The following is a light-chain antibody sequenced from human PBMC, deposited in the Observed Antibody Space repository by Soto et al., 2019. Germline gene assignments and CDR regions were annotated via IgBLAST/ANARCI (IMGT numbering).Light chain of an antibody. CDR1: QSISSW. V-gene: IGKV1-5*01. J-gene: IGKJ2*01. Sequence: DIQMTQSPSTLSASVGDRVTITCRASQSISSWLAWYQQKPGKAPKPLIYDASSLESGVPSRFSGSGSGTEFTLTISCLQLDDFATYYCQQYNSYSYTFGQGTKLEIK. CDR3: QQYNSYSYT. CDR2: DAS.